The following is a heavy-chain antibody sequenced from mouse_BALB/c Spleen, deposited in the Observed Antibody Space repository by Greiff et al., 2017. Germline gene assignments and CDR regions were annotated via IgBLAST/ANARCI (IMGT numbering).Heavy chain of an antibody. CDR3: ARDYYGSSPPFDY. V-gene: IGHV2-9*02. Sequence: VKLQESGPGLVAPSQSLSITCTVSGFSLTSYGVHWVRQPPGKGLEWLGVIWAGGSTNYNSALMSRLSISKDNSKSQVFLKMNSLQTDDTAMYYCARDYYGSSPPFDYWGQGTTLTVSS. D-gene: IGHD1-1*01. J-gene: IGHJ2*01. CDR1: GFSLTSYG. CDR2: IWAGGST.